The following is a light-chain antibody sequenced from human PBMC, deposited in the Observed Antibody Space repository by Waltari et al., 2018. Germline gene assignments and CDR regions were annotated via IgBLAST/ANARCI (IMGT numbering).Light chain of an antibody. Sequence: QSALTQPPSAPVTLGQPITIRSPGTTRDVGTYDLVSWYQHHPGKTRKLLICEVIKRPSGVSSRFSGSKSGNTASLTISGLQAEDEADYYCCSYAGRGTYVFGSGTKVTVL. CDR2: EVI. J-gene: IGLJ1*01. CDR1: TRDVGTYDL. CDR3: CSYAGRGTYV. V-gene: IGLV2-23*02.